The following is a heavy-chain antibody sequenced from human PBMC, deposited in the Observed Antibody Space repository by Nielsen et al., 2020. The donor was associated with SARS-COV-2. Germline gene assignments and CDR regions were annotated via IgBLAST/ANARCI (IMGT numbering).Heavy chain of an antibody. J-gene: IGHJ4*02. CDR2: ISYDGSVK. D-gene: IGHD6-13*01. Sequence: VRQAPGKGLEWVTFISYDGSVKYYADSVKGRFTISTDLSNSTLYLQMNSLRVEDTAIYYCTKGAQLGDYWGQGTLVTVSS. V-gene: IGHV3-30*04. CDR3: TKGAQLGDY.